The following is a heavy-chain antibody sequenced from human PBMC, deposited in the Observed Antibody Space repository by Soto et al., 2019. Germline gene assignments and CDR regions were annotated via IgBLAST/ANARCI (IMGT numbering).Heavy chain of an antibody. CDR2: IYYSGST. Sequence: LSLTCAVSGTSISSGPYYWSWIRQPPGKGLEWIGNIYYSGSTNYNPSLKSRVTISVDTSKNQFSLKLSSVTAADTAVYYCASQTANFYGSGSYYLPFDYWGQGTLVTVSS. D-gene: IGHD3-10*01. V-gene: IGHV4-61*01. CDR3: ASQTANFYGSGSYYLPFDY. J-gene: IGHJ4*02. CDR1: GTSISSGPYY.